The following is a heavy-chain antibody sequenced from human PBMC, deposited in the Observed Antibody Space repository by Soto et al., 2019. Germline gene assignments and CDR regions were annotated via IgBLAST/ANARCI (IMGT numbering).Heavy chain of an antibody. CDR2: ISGSGGST. J-gene: IGHJ4*02. Sequence: GGSLRLSCAASGFTFSSYAMSWVRQAPGKGLEWVSAISGSGGSTYYADSVKGRFTISRDNSKNTLYLQMNSLRAEDTAVYYCAKGSDCISTSCYGDFDYWGQGTLVTVSS. CDR1: GFTFSSYA. D-gene: IGHD2-2*01. CDR3: AKGSDCISTSCYGDFDY. V-gene: IGHV3-23*01.